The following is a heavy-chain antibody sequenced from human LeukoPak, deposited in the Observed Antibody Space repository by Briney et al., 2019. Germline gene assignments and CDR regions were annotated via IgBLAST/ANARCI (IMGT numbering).Heavy chain of an antibody. V-gene: IGHV4-30-2*01. J-gene: IGHJ6*02. D-gene: IGHD2-15*01. CDR3: ARDQNDAHCSGGSCYSYYYGMDV. CDR1: GGSISSGGYS. Sequence: TASETLSLTCAVSGGSISSGGYSWSWIRQPPGKGLEWIGYIYHSGSTYYNPSLKSRVTISVDRSKNQFSLKLSSVTAADTAVYYCARDQNDAHCSGGSCYSYYYGMDVWGQGTTVTVSS. CDR2: IYHSGST.